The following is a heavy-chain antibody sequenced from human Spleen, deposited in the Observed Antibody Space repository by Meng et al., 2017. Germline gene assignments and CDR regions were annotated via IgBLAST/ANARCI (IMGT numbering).Heavy chain of an antibody. CDR2: IKSKDDGGTS. CDR3: ATDALWWPNSGFFDY. J-gene: IGHJ4*02. CDR1: GFTFINAW. D-gene: IGHD4/OR15-4a*01. Sequence: GGSLRLSCAASGFTFINAWMSWVRQAPGKGLEWVGRIKSKDDGGTSDYAAPVRGRFSISRDDSKDTLYLQINSLKSDDTAVYYCATDALWWPNSGFFDYWGQGTLVTVSS. V-gene: IGHV3-15*01.